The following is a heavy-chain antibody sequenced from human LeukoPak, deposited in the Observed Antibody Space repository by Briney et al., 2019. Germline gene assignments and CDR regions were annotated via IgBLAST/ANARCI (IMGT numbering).Heavy chain of an antibody. CDR3: ARRYGSGSLAYYYMDV. CDR2: INWNGGST. V-gene: IGHV3-20*04. Sequence: GGSLRLSCAASGFTFDDYGMSWVRQAPGEGLEWVSGINWNGGSTGYADSVKGRFTISRDNAKNSLYLQMNSLRAEDTALYYCARRYGSGSLAYYYMDVWGKGTTVTVSS. CDR1: GFTFDDYG. D-gene: IGHD3-10*01. J-gene: IGHJ6*03.